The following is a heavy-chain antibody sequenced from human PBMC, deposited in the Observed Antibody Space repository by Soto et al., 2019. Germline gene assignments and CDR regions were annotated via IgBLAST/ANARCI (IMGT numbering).Heavy chain of an antibody. D-gene: IGHD2-15*01. Sequence: QVQLVQSGAEVKKPGSSVKVSCKASGGTFSRYAISWVRQAPGQGLEWMGGIIAIFGTANYAQKFQGRVTITADESTSTAYMELSSLTSEDTAVYYCARDIVFGCTSGMDVWGQGTTVTVSS. CDR3: ARDIVFGCTSGMDV. V-gene: IGHV1-69*12. J-gene: IGHJ6*02. CDR1: GGTFSRYA. CDR2: IIAIFGTA.